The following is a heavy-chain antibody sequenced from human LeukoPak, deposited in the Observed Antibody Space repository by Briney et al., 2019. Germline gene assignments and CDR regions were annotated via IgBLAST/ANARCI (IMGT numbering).Heavy chain of an antibody. D-gene: IGHD3-9*01. J-gene: IGHJ5*02. CDR1: GGSIGSSSYY. V-gene: IGHV4-39*01. CDR3: ARLFKKRYFDWLRGFDP. CDR2: IYYSGST. Sequence: TSSETLSLTCTVSGGSIGSSSYYWGWIRQPPGKGLEWIGSIYYSGSTYYNPSLKSRVTISVDTSKNQFSLKLSSVTAADTAVYYCARLFKKRYFDWLRGFDPWGQGTLVTVSS.